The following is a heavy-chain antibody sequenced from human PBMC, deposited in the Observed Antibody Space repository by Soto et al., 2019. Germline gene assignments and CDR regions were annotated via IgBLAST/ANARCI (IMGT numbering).Heavy chain of an antibody. Sequence: GGSLRLSCAASGFTVSSYAMHWVRQAPGKGLEWVAVISYDGSNKYYADSVKGRFTISRDNSKNTLYLQMNSLRAEDTAVYYCARDGRSSGYPDFDYWGQGTLVTVSS. V-gene: IGHV3-30-3*01. CDR3: ARDGRSSGYPDFDY. CDR1: GFTVSSYA. J-gene: IGHJ4*02. D-gene: IGHD3-22*01. CDR2: ISYDGSNK.